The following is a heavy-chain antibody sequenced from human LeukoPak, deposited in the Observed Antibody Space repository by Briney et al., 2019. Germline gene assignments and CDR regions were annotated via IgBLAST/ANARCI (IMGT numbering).Heavy chain of an antibody. J-gene: IGHJ3*02. V-gene: IGHV4-4*07. Sequence: SETLSLTCTVSGGSISSYYWSWIRQPAGKGLEWIGRISTSGSTNYNPSLKSRVTMSVDTSNNQFSLKLSSVTASDTAVYYCARVSHYYDSSGYYYVRAFDIWGQGTMVTVSS. CDR1: GGSISSYY. CDR3: ARVSHYYDSSGYYYVRAFDI. D-gene: IGHD3-22*01. CDR2: ISTSGST.